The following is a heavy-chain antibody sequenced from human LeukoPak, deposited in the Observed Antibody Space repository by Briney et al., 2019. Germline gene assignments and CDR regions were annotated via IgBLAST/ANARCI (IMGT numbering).Heavy chain of an antibody. J-gene: IGHJ2*01. Sequence: ASVKVSCKASGYTFTGYXMXXVRQAPGQXXXXMGWINPNSXGTNXXXXXXGRXXXTRDTSIGTAYMELSRLRSDDTAVYSCARSEYPHWYFDLWGRGTLVTVSS. V-gene: IGHV1-2*02. D-gene: IGHD2-2*01. CDR1: GYTFTGYX. CDR3: ARSEYPHWYFDL. CDR2: INPNSXGT.